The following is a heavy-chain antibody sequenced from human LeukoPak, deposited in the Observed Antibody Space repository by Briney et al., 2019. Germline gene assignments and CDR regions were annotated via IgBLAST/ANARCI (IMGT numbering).Heavy chain of an antibody. V-gene: IGHV4-38-2*02. J-gene: IGHJ5*02. CDR3: ARDFGETSLPNWFDP. Sequence: SETLSLTCSVSGMSITSRHYWGWIRQTPGKGLEWIGSTSHSDSPYYNPSLESRVTISLDTSRNLFSLKLTSVTAADTAVYFCARDFGETSLPNWFDPWGQGTLVIVSS. D-gene: IGHD3-16*01. CDR1: GMSITSRHY. CDR2: TSHSDSP.